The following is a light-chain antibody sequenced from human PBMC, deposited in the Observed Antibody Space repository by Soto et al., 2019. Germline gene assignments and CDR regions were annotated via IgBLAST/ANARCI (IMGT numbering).Light chain of an antibody. CDR2: EDS. J-gene: IGLJ1*01. Sequence: SYELTQPPSVSVAPGQTARITCGGDNIGSDSVHWYQQKPGQAPLLVVYEDSDRPSGIPERFSGFSYGNTATLTISRVEAGDEADYYCQVWDGSSDHYVFGTGTKVTVL. V-gene: IGLV3-21*02. CDR3: QVWDGSSDHYV. CDR1: NIGSDS.